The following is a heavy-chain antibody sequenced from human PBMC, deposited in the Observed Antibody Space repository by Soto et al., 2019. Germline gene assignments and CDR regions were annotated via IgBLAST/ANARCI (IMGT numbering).Heavy chain of an antibody. CDR1: GGTFSSYA. CDR2: IIPIFGTA. V-gene: IGHV1-69*12. D-gene: IGHD3-10*01. CDR3: ARARGVRTGGWFDP. Sequence: QVQLVQSGAEVKKPGSSVKVSCKASGGTFSSYAISWVRQAPGQGLEWMGGIIPIFGTANYAQKFQGRVTITADESTSRANMGLSSLRAGDRAVYYCARARGVRTGGWFDPWGQETLVTDSS. J-gene: IGHJ5*02.